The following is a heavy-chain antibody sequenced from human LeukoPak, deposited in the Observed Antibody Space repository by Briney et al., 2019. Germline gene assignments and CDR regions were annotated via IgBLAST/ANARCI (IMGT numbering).Heavy chain of an antibody. V-gene: IGHV1-18*01. J-gene: IGHJ4*02. D-gene: IGHD2-21*02. CDR1: GYTFTSYG. CDR3: ARRPPYCGGDCYADY. CDR2: ISAYNGNT. Sequence: ASVRVSCKASGYTFTSYGISWVRQAPGQGLEWMGWISAYNGNTNYAQKLQGRVTMTTDTSTSTAYMELRSLRSDVTAVYYCARRPPYCGGDCYADYWGQGTLVTVSS.